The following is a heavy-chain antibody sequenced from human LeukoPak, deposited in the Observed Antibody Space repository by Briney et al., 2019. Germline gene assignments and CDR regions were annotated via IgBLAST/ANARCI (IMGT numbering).Heavy chain of an antibody. CDR3: ARRGGRNGWGDFDY. V-gene: IGHV3-23*01. J-gene: IGHJ4*02. Sequence: GSLKISFAASGFSFSTYAHNLVRQAPGKGLELGPTISVSGDSTFYADSVQGRFTISRDTSKNSLSLHMNSLRAEDTAVYFCARRGGRNGWGDFDYWGQGTLVTVSS. CDR2: ISVSGDST. CDR1: GFSFSTYA. D-gene: IGHD6-19*01.